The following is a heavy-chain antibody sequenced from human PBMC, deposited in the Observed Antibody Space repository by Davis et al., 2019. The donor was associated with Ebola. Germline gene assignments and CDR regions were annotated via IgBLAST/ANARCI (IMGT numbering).Heavy chain of an antibody. J-gene: IGHJ4*02. CDR2: ISGSGGST. V-gene: IGHV3-23*01. Sequence: GESLKISCAASGFTFSSYAMSWVRQAPGKGLEWVSAISGSGGSTYYADSVKGRFTISRDNAKNSLYLQMNSLRDEDTAVYYCARDNLAAMVLFDYWGQGTLVTVSS. D-gene: IGHD5-18*01. CDR1: GFTFSSYA. CDR3: ARDNLAAMVLFDY.